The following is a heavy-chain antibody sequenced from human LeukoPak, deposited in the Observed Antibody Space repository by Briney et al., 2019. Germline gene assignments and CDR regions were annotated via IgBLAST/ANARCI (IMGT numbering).Heavy chain of an antibody. D-gene: IGHD1-1*01. CDR3: ARDQLSRGVWFDP. Sequence: LPGGSLRLPCAASGFTFSSYAMSWVRQAPGKGLEWVSAISGSGGSTYYADSVKGRFTISRDNSKNTLHLQMNSLRAEDTAVYYCARDQLSRGVWFDPWGQGTLVTVSS. CDR1: GFTFSSYA. J-gene: IGHJ5*02. V-gene: IGHV3-23*01. CDR2: ISGSGGST.